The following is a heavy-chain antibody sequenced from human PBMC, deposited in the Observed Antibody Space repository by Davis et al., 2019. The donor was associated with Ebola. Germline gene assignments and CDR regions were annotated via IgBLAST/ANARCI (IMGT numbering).Heavy chain of an antibody. CDR1: GFTFSSYS. V-gene: IGHV3-23*01. Sequence: GGSLRLSCAASGFTFSSYSMNWVRQAPGKGLEWVSAISGSGGSTYYADSVKGRFTISRDNSKNTLYLQMNSLRAEDTAVYYCAKDQGSSDFYYYYGMDVWGQGTTVTVSS. J-gene: IGHJ6*02. D-gene: IGHD6-6*01. CDR2: ISGSGGST. CDR3: AKDQGSSDFYYYYGMDV.